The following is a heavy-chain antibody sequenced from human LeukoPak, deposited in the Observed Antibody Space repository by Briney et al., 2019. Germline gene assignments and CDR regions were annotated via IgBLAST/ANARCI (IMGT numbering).Heavy chain of an antibody. Sequence: GGSLRLSCAASGFTFSSYAMSWVRPAPGKGVEGVSAISGSGGSTYYADSVKGRFTISRDNSKNTLYLQMNSLRAEDTAVYYCAKDPVGDYVTFFDYWGQGTLVTVSS. CDR2: ISGSGGST. D-gene: IGHD4-17*01. CDR1: GFTFSSYA. V-gene: IGHV3-23*01. J-gene: IGHJ4*02. CDR3: AKDPVGDYVTFFDY.